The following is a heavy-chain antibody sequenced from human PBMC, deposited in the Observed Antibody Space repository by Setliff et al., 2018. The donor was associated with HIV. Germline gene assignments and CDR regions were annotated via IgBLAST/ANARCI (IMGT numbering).Heavy chain of an antibody. Sequence: PGGSLRLSCAASGFTFSNAWMNWVRQAPGKGLEWVSYISSSSSTIYYADSVKGRFTISRDNAKNSLYLQMNSLRAEDTAVYYCARGIAAAGTGYYYMDVWGKGTTVTVSS. CDR3: ARGIAAAGTGYYYMDV. V-gene: IGHV3-48*01. CDR1: GFTFSNAW. J-gene: IGHJ6*03. D-gene: IGHD6-13*01. CDR2: ISSSSSTI.